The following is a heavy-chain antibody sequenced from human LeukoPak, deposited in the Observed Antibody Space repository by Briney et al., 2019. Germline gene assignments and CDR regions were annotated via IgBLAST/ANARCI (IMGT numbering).Heavy chain of an antibody. CDR2: IYPGYSDT. J-gene: IGHJ4*02. CDR3: TRQYGPRGHFDL. D-gene: IGHD4-17*01. CDR1: GYTFTTYW. Sequence: GESLKISCKGSGYTFTTYWIGWVRQMPGKGLELMGIIYPGYSDTRYSPSFRGQVTISADKSINTAHLQWSSLKDSDTAIYYCTRQYGPRGHFDLWGQGTLVTVSS. V-gene: IGHV5-51*01.